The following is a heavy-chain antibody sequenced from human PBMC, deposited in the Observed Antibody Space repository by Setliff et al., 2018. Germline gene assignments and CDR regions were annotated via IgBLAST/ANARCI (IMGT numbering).Heavy chain of an antibody. V-gene: IGHV3-11*04. CDR1: GFTFSDYY. J-gene: IGHJ3*02. CDR2: ISSSGRTI. D-gene: IGHD2-15*01. CDR3: ARPGGGWRSFDI. Sequence: PGGSLRLSCAASGFTFSDYYITWIRQAPGKGLEWVSYISSSGRTIYYADSVKGRFTISRDKHLLYLQMNSLSAEDTAVYYCARPGGGWRSFDIWGQGTVVTVSS.